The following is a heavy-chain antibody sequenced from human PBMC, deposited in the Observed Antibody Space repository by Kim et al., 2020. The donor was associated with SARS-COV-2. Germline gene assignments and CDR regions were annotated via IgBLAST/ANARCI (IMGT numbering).Heavy chain of an antibody. D-gene: IGHD6-13*01. J-gene: IGHJ6*02. CDR2: INHSGST. V-gene: IGHV4-34*01. Sequence: SETLSLTCAVHGGSLSGYYWNWIRQPPGKGLEWIGEINHSGSTDYNPSLKSRFTISVDTSQNQFSLRLTSVTAADTAVYYCARGLRISSSWLSYYYGMDVWGQGTTVTVSS. CDR3: ARGLRISSSWLSYYYGMDV. CDR1: GGSLSGYY.